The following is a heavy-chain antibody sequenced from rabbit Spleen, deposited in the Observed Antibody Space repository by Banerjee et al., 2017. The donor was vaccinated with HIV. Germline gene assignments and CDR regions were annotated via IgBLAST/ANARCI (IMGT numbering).Heavy chain of an antibody. V-gene: IGHV1S40*01. CDR1: GFSFSSSYY. CDR3: TRQSDL. CDR2: IYGGSSGST. D-gene: IGHD3-3*01. J-gene: IGHJ4*01. Sequence: QSLEESGGDLVKPGASLTLTCKASGFSFSSSYYMCWVRQAPGKGLEWIACIYGGSSGSTYYASWAKGRFTISKTSSTTVTLQMTSLTAADTATYFCTRQSDLWGPGTLVTVS.